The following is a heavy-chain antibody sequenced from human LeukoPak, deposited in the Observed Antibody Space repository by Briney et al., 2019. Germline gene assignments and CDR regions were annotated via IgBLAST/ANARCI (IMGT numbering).Heavy chain of an antibody. J-gene: IGHJ4*02. D-gene: IGHD6-19*01. CDR3: ARDLGQWLINLYYFDY. Sequence: ASVKVSCKASGYTFTGYYMHWVRQAPGQGLEWMGWINPNSGGTNYAQRFQGRVTMTRDTSISTAYMELSRLRSDDTAVYYCARDLGQWLINLYYFDYWGQGTLVTVSS. V-gene: IGHV1-2*02. CDR2: INPNSGGT. CDR1: GYTFTGYY.